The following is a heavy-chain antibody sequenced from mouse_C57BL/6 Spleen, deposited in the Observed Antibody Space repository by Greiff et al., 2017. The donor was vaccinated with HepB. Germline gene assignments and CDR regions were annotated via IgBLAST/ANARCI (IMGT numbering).Heavy chain of an antibody. CDR1: GFNIKDDY. CDR2: IDPENGDT. V-gene: IGHV14-4*01. Sequence: VQLQQSGAELVRPGASVKLSCTASGFNIKDDYMHWVKQRPEQGLEWIGWIDPENGDTEYASKFQGKATITADTSSNTAYLQLSSLTSEDTSVYYCTVYYGNLFAYWGQGTLVTVSA. CDR3: TVYYGNLFAY. J-gene: IGHJ3*01. D-gene: IGHD2-1*01.